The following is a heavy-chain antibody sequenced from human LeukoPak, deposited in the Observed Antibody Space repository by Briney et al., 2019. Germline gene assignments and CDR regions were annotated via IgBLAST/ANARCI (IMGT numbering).Heavy chain of an antibody. Sequence: PGGSLRLSCATSGFTFSNAWMSWARQAPGKGLEWVGRIKNKADGGTTDYTVPVKGRFTISRDDAENTLYLQMDSLISEDTAIYYCVWHYFDYWGQGALVTVSS. CDR1: GFTFSNAW. CDR2: IKNKADGGTT. D-gene: IGHD3-16*01. J-gene: IGHJ4*02. V-gene: IGHV3-15*01. CDR3: VWHYFDY.